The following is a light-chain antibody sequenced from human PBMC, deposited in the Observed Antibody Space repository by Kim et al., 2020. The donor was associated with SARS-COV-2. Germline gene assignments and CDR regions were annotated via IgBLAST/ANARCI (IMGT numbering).Light chain of an antibody. Sequence: GQSVTISCTGTSSDVGGYHYVSWYQQHPGKAPKLMIYEVSKRPSGVPDRFSGSKSGNTASLTVSGLQAEDEADYYCSSYAGSNNVVFGGGTQLTVL. CDR1: SSDVGGYHY. V-gene: IGLV2-8*01. CDR2: EVS. J-gene: IGLJ2*01. CDR3: SSYAGSNNVV.